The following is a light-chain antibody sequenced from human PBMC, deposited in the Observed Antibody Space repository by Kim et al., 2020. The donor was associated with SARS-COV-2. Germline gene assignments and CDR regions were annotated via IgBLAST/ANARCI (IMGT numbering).Light chain of an antibody. CDR3: WDSSYVV. CDR1: STDVGGYNY. Sequence: GSPGQSVTSSCTGTSTDVGGYNYVSWYQHHPGKAPKLIIYAVSKRPSGVPDRFSGSKSGNTASLTISGLQAEDDYYCQVWDSSYVVFGGGTQLTVL. V-gene: IGLV2-11*01. CDR2: AVS. J-gene: IGLJ2*01.